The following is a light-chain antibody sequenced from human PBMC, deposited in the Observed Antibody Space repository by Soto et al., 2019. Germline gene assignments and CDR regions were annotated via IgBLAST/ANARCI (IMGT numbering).Light chain of an antibody. CDR1: ENVGTN. J-gene: IGKJ4*01. V-gene: IGKV3D-15*01. CDR3: QQYNNWGLS. CDR2: GSS. Sequence: IVMPQSPATLSVSPGEGVTLSCRASENVGTNLAWYQQKPGQAPRLLIYGSSTRATGIPATFSGSGSGTEFTLTISSLQSEESAIYYCQQYNNWGLSFGGGTKV.